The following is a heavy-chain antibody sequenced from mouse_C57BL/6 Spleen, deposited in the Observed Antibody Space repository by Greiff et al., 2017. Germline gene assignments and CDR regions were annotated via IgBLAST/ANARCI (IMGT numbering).Heavy chain of an antibody. CDR3: ARRAGGYDYDMFAY. CDR1: GFTFSSYT. Sequence: EVKLMESGGGLVKPGGSLKLSCAASGFTFSSYTMSWVRQTPEKRLEWVATISGGGGNTYYPDSVKGRFTIARDNAKNTLYLQMSSLRSEDTALYYCARRAGGYDYDMFAYWGQGTLVTVSA. J-gene: IGHJ3*01. CDR2: ISGGGGNT. V-gene: IGHV5-9*01. D-gene: IGHD2-4*01.